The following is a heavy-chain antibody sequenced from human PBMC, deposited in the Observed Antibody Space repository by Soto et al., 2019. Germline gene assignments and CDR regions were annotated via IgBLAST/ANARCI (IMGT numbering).Heavy chain of an antibody. CDR2: ISAYNGNT. V-gene: IGHV1-18*01. D-gene: IGHD3-3*01. Sequence: QVQLVQSGAEVKKPGASVKVSCKASGYTFTSYGISWVRQAPGQGLEWMGWISAYNGNTNYAQKLQGRVTMTTDTSTSKAYMELRSLRSDDTAVYYCARDHWSGDYYYYGMDVWGQGTTVTVSS. J-gene: IGHJ6*02. CDR3: ARDHWSGDYYYYGMDV. CDR1: GYTFTSYG.